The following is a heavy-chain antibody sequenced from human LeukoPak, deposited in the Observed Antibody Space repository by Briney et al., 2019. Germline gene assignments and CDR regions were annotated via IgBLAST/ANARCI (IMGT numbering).Heavy chain of an antibody. CDR3: VGRVKLAFDY. CDR2: IKAGFT. D-gene: IGHD3-10*01. Sequence: PGGSLRLSCAASGPTFSDHAITWGRQAPGEGPECVSSIKAGFTDYINSVKGRFTISIDKAKNTLYLQMDSLRAADTAVYYCVGRVKLAFDYWGPGTRVTVSS. J-gene: IGHJ4*02. CDR1: GPTFSDHA. V-gene: IGHV3-20*04.